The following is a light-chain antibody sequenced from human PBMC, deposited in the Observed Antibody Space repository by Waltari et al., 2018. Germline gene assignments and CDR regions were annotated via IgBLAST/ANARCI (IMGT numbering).Light chain of an antibody. CDR2: QDT. J-gene: IGLJ2*01. Sequence: SYELTQPPSVSVSPGQTASITCSGDKLGDKYASWYQQKAGQSPVLVIYQDTRRPSGIPCRFAGPNSGNPAPLTISGTQAMDEADYYCQAWTISTGEIFGGGTKLTVL. CDR3: QAWTISTGEI. V-gene: IGLV3-1*01. CDR1: KLGDKY.